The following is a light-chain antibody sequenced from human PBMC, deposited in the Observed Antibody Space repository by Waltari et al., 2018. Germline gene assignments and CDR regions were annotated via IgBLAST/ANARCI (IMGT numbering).Light chain of an antibody. CDR3: SSVDSSFKGL. J-gene: IGLJ1*01. V-gene: IGLV3-10*01. CDR1: TLPRKF. Sequence: SYDLTQPPSVSVSPGQTARIPCYGDTLPRKFAYCYQQKSGQAPLLVIFEDNKRPSGIPERFSGSISGTTATLTISGAQVEDEADYYCSSVDSSFKGLFGAGTKVTVL. CDR2: EDN.